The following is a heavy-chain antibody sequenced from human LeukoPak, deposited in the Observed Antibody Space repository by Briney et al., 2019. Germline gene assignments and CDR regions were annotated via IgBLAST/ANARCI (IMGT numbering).Heavy chain of an antibody. J-gene: IGHJ4*02. V-gene: IGHV3-23*01. CDR2: ISGSGGST. D-gene: IGHD3-22*01. CDR1: GFTFSSYA. Sequence: PEGSLKLSCAVSGFTFSSYAMSWVRQAPGKGLEWVSAISGSGGSTYYAAPVKGRFTISRDNSKNTLYLQMNSLRAEDTAVYYCAKAYYYDSSGYYPTEDYWGQGTLVTVSS. CDR3: AKAYYYDSSGYYPTEDY.